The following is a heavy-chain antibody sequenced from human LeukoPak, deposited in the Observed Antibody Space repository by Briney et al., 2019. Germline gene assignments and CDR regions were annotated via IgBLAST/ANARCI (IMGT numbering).Heavy chain of an antibody. CDR3: ARDSFTYYYDTSGYPTGGFDI. CDR2: ISYDGSNK. V-gene: IGHV3-30*04. J-gene: IGHJ3*02. CDR1: GFTFSNYA. Sequence: GRSLRLSCAASGFTFSNYAMHWVRQAPGKGLEWVAVISYDGSNKYYADSVKGRFTISRDNSKNTLYLQMNSLRAEDTAVYYCARDSFTYYYDTSGYPTGGFDIWGQGTMVTVSS. D-gene: IGHD3-22*01.